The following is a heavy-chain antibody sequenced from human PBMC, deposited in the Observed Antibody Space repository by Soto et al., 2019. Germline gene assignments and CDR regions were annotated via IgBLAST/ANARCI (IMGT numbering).Heavy chain of an antibody. J-gene: IGHJ5*02. CDR1: GYSFTNSW. CDR3: ARIESIARNWFDP. Sequence: GESLKISCKGSGYSFTNSWISWVRRMPGKGLEWMANIDPVDSYTIYSPSFQGHVTFSVDTSISTAYLQWSSLKASDTAMYYCARIESIARNWFDPWGQGTLVTVSS. CDR2: IDPVDSYT. V-gene: IGHV5-10-1*01. D-gene: IGHD6-13*01.